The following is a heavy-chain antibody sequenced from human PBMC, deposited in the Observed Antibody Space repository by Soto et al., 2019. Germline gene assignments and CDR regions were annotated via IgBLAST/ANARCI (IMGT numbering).Heavy chain of an antibody. CDR2: VYSSGGT. Sequence: SETLSLTCTVSGGSMTSYYWTWIRQPAGKGLEWIGRVYSSGGTHYNPSLKSRVTISLDTSKNQFSLRLPSVTDADTAVYFCARGQRFSDWFDPWGQGTLVTVSS. CDR1: GGSMTSYY. CDR3: ARGQRFSDWFDP. D-gene: IGHD3-3*01. V-gene: IGHV4-4*07. J-gene: IGHJ5*02.